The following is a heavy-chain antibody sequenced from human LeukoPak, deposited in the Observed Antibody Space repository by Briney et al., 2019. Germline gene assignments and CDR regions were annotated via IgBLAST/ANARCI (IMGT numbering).Heavy chain of an antibody. Sequence: GGSLRLSCAASGFTFSSYGMHWVRQAPGKGLEWVAVISYDGSNKYYADSVKGRFTISRDNSKNTPYLQMNSLRAEDTAVYYCAKGTREQLLHYWGQGTLVTVSS. CDR1: GFTFSSYG. D-gene: IGHD2-2*01. CDR3: AKGTREQLLHY. J-gene: IGHJ4*02. V-gene: IGHV3-30*18. CDR2: ISYDGSNK.